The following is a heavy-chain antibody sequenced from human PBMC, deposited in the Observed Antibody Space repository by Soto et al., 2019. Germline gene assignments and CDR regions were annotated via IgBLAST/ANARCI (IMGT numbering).Heavy chain of an antibody. V-gene: IGHV3-30*18. Sequence: QVQLVESGGGVVQPGRSLRLSCAASGFTFSSYGMHWVRQAPGKGLEWVAVISYDGSNKYYADSVKGRFTISRDNSKNTLYLQMNSLRAEDTAVYYCAKVGGGTENWFDPWGQGTLGTVSS. CDR2: ISYDGSNK. CDR3: AKVGGGTENWFDP. D-gene: IGHD2-21*01. CDR1: GFTFSSYG. J-gene: IGHJ5*02.